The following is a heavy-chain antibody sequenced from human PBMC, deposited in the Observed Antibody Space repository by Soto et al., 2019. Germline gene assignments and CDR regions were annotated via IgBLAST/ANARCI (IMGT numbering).Heavy chain of an antibody. J-gene: IGHJ4*02. Sequence: ASVKVSCKASGYTFTDSHIHWVRQAPGQGLEWMGWINPDTGDRNYAQRFQGRLTLTRDTSITTAYTALTRLTSDDTAVYFCARAYDLACDSWGKGTLVTLSS. CDR3: ARAYDLACDS. CDR1: GYTFTDSH. D-gene: IGHD3-3*01. CDR2: INPDTGDR. V-gene: IGHV1-2*02.